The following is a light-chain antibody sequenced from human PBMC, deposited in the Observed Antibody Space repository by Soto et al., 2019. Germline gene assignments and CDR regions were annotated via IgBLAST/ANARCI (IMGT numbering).Light chain of an antibody. CDR1: GKNVSYQL. Sequence: QSGLTQPGAVYGSPGQWITISCSGKNVSYQLVSWYQQQPGKAPKLILYDLTTRPSGVSNRFSGFKSGTTASLAISFLQAEDEAYYYFPSYFGTSNYVFVPVTKFTV. J-gene: IGLJ1*01. CDR2: DLT. CDR3: PSYFGTSNYV. V-gene: IGLV2-23*02.